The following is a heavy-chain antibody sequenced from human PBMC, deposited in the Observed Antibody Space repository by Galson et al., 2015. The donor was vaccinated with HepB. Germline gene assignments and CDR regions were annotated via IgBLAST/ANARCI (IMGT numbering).Heavy chain of an antibody. J-gene: IGHJ4*02. Sequence: SLRLSCAASGFAFSSYAMSWVRQAPGKGLEWVSAISGSGGNTYNEDSVNGRFTITSDNTKNTLYLQMNRLRAEDTAVYYCAKDGQAARGGGGYWSQGTLVTVSS. CDR1: GFAFSSYA. CDR3: AKDGQAARGGGGY. D-gene: IGHD3-16*01. V-gene: IGHV3-23*01. CDR2: ISGSGGNT.